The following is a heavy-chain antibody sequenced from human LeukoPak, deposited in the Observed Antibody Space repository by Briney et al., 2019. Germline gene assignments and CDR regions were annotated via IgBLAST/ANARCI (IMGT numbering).Heavy chain of an antibody. CDR1: GFTFSSYG. CDR3: AKGYGGYIDY. D-gene: IGHD1-26*01. J-gene: IGHJ4*02. V-gene: IGHV3-30*18. CDR2: MSYDGSHK. Sequence: PGGSLRLSCAASGFTFSSYGMHWVRQAPGGGLEWVAVMSYDGSHKYYADSVKGRFTISRDNSKNTLYLQMNSLRAEDTAVYYCAKGYGGYIDYWGQGTLVTVSS.